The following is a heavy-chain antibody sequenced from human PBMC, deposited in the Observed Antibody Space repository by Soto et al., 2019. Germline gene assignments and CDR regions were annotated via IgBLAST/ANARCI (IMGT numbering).Heavy chain of an antibody. V-gene: IGHV3-30-3*01. CDR3: ARDRCQWLYRYYFDY. CDR2: ISYDGSNK. D-gene: IGHD6-19*01. CDR1: GFTFSNYA. J-gene: IGHJ4*02. Sequence: QVQLVDSGGGVVQPGRSLRLSCAASGFTFSNYAIHWVRQAPGQGLEWVAVISYDGSNKFYADSVKGRFTISRDNSKNTLYLQMNSLRSDDTAIYYCARDRCQWLYRYYFDYWGQGTLVTVSS.